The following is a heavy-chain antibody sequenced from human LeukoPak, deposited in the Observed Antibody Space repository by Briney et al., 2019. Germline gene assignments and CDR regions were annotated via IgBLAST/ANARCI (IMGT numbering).Heavy chain of an antibody. Sequence: GGSLRLSCAASGFTFSSYSMNWVRQAPGKGLEWVSSISSSSSYIYYADSVKGRFTISRDNAKNSLYLQMNSLRAEDTAVYYCARDVVVVPAPPYYYGMDVWGQGTTVTVSS. CDR3: ARDVVVVPAPPYYYGMDV. CDR1: GFTFSSYS. CDR2: ISSSSSYI. V-gene: IGHV3-21*04. D-gene: IGHD2-2*01. J-gene: IGHJ6*02.